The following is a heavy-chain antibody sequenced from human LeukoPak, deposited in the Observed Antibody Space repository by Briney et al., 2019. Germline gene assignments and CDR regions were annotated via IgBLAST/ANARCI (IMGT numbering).Heavy chain of an antibody. CDR2: ISSSSSTI. D-gene: IGHD3-9*01. Sequence: GGSLRLSCAASGFTFSSYSMNWVRQAPGKGLEWVSYISSSSSTIYYADSVKGRFTISRDNAKNSLYLQMNSLRAEDTAVYYCAAHPDILTGYSFDYWGQGTLVTVSS. J-gene: IGHJ4*02. CDR1: GFTFSSYS. CDR3: AAHPDILTGYSFDY. V-gene: IGHV3-48*04.